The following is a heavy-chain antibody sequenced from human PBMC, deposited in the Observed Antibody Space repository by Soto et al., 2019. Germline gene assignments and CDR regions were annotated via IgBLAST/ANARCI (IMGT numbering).Heavy chain of an antibody. CDR1: GFTVSSNY. CDR2: IYSGGST. J-gene: IGHJ4*02. Sequence: EVQMVESGGGLVQPGGSLRLSCAASGFTVSSNYMSWVRQAPGKGLEWVSVIYSGGSTYYADSVKGRFTISRDNSKNTLYLQMNSLRVEDTAVYYCARDVEMATIRWGQGTLVTVSS. D-gene: IGHD5-12*01. V-gene: IGHV3-66*01. CDR3: ARDVEMATIR.